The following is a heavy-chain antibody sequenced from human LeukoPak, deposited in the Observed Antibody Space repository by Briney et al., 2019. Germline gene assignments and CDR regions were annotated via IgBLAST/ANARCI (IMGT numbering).Heavy chain of an antibody. V-gene: IGHV3-48*03. CDR2: ITSSGPTT. J-gene: IGHJ4*02. CDR1: GFTFSNYE. CDR3: ARLGFCSDGSCYSLDY. D-gene: IGHD2-15*01. Sequence: GGSLRLSCAAAGFTFSNYEMNWVRQAPGVWLELVSYITSSGPTTYYADSVKGRFNISRDNAQNSLFLQMNNLTAEDTAIYYCARLGFCSDGSCYSLDYWGQGILVTVSS.